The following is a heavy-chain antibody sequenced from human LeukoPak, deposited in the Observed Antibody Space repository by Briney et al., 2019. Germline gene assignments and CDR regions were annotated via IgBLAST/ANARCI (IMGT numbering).Heavy chain of an antibody. CDR1: GGSISSYY. Sequence: SETLSLTCTVSGGSISSYYWSWIRQPAGKGLEWIGRIHSSGATDYSPSLKSRVTISLDKSKSHFSLKLNSVTAADTAIYYCAREDSAAYCTSTNCFGFDYWGQGTLVTVSS. J-gene: IGHJ4*02. D-gene: IGHD2-2*01. V-gene: IGHV4-4*07. CDR2: IHSSGAT. CDR3: AREDSAAYCTSTNCFGFDY.